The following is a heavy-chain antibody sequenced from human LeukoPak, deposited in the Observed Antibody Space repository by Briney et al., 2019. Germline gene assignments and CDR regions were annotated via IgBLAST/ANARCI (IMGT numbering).Heavy chain of an antibody. V-gene: IGHV3-30*02. Sequence: GGSLRLSCAASGFTFSTYGMHWVRQAPGKGLEWVAFIRYDGSNKYFADSVKGRFTISRDNSKNTLYLQMNSLRAEDTAVYYCAKDRLSQDTFGGVIVITDQNDPPTDVFDIWGQGTMVTVSS. CDR2: IRYDGSNK. CDR1: GFTFSTYG. CDR3: AKDRLSQDTFGGVIVITDQNDPPTDVFDI. J-gene: IGHJ3*02. D-gene: IGHD3-16*02.